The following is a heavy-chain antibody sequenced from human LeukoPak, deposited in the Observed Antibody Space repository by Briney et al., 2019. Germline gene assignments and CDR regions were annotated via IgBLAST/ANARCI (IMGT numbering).Heavy chain of an antibody. J-gene: IGHJ4*02. V-gene: IGHV3-48*01. Sequence: GGSLRLSCAASGFTFSSYSMNWVRQAPGKVLEWVSYISSSSSTIYYADSVKGRFTISRDNAKNSLYLQMNSLRAEDTAVYYCAKDQYSGLGSYSWGAFDFWGQGTLVTVSS. CDR1: GFTFSSYS. CDR3: AKDQYSGLGSYSWGAFDF. D-gene: IGHD3-10*01. CDR2: ISSSSSTI.